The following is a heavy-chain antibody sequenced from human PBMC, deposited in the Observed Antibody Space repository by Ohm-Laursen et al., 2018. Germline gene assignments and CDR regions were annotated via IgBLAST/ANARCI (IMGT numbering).Heavy chain of an antibody. J-gene: IGHJ5*02. Sequence: TLSLTCAVYGGSFSGYYWSWIRQPPGKGLEWIGEINHSGSTNYNPSLKSRVTISVDTSKNQFFLKLSSVTAADPAVYYCARGRPVREVIDPWGQGTLVTVSS. D-gene: IGHD3-10*02. CDR2: INHSGST. CDR3: ARGRPVREVIDP. V-gene: IGHV4-34*01. CDR1: GGSFSGYY.